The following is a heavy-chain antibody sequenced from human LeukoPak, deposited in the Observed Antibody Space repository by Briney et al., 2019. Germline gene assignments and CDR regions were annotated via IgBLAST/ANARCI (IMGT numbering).Heavy chain of an antibody. J-gene: IGHJ6*04. CDR2: ISAYNCNT. CDR1: GYTLTSYG. V-gene: IGHV1-18*01. Sequence: GASVKVSCRASGYTLTSYGIHWVGQAPGQGLEWMGWISAYNCNTNYAHQVEDRSTMHSDTPTSTTYMERRGRPADDTAWYDLGGSGGVVRGVMEAEPPMDVWGKGTTVTLSS. D-gene: IGHD3-10*02. CDR3: GGSGGVVRGVMEAEPPMDV.